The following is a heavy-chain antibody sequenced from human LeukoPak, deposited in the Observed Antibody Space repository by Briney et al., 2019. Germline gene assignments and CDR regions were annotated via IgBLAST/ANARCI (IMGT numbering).Heavy chain of an antibody. CDR2: VKSDGTAT. CDR3: VRKFATGD. D-gene: IGHD1-14*01. Sequence: GGSLRPSCAASGFTFSSNLMHWFRQAQGTGLVWVSSVKSDGTATNYADSVKGRFTISRDNAKNTLYLQMNSLRVEDTAVYYCVRKFATGDWGQGTLVTVSS. CDR1: GFTFSSNL. V-gene: IGHV3-74*01. J-gene: IGHJ4*02.